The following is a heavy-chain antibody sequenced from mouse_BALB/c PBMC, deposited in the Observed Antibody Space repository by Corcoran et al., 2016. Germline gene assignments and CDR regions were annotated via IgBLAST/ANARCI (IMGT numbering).Heavy chain of an antibody. Sequence: QIQLVQSGPELKKPGETVKISCKASGYTFTNYGMNWVKQAPGKGLKWMGWINTYTGEPTYADDFKGRFAFSLETSDSTAYLQINNLKNEDTATYFCAREPYAMDYGGQGTSVTVSS. CDR1: GYTFTNYG. CDR2: INTYTGEP. J-gene: IGHJ4*01. V-gene: IGHV9-3-1*01. CDR3: AREPYAMDY.